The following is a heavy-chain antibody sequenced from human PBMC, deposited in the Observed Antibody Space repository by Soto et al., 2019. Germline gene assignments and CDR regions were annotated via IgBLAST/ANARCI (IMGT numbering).Heavy chain of an antibody. V-gene: IGHV1-18*01. CDR3: ARVLRGFFNWFDP. CDR2: IATYNSNK. D-gene: IGHD3-10*01. Sequence: HLVQSGPEVKKPGASVTVSCKTSGDTFTNFGLSWVRQAPGQGLEWMGWIATYNSNKNYAQKFQGRLTLTTDTSTSTGYMELKSLVYDDTAVYYCARVLRGFFNWFDPWGQGTLVTVSS. CDR1: GDTFTNFG. J-gene: IGHJ5*02.